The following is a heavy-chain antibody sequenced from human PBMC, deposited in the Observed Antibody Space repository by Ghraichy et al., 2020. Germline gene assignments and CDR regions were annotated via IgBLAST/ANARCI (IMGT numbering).Heavy chain of an antibody. CDR2: ISWNSGSI. V-gene: IGHV3-9*01. J-gene: IGHJ6*02. Sequence: SLNISCAASGFTFDDYAMHWVRQAPGKGLEWVSGISWNSGSIGYADSVKGRFTISRDNAKNSLYLQMNSLRAEDTALYYCAKARTVDTAMVLEYGMDVWGQGTTVTVSS. CDR1: GFTFDDYA. D-gene: IGHD5-18*01. CDR3: AKARTVDTAMVLEYGMDV.